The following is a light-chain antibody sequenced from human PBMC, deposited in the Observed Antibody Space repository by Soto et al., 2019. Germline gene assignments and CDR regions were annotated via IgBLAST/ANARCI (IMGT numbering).Light chain of an antibody. J-gene: IGKJ3*01. CDR3: QQYNNWPRT. CDR1: QSVSSK. CDR2: GAS. V-gene: IGKV3-15*01. Sequence: EIVMTQSPATLSVSPGERATLSCRASQSVSSKLGWYQQKPGQAPRPLIYGASIRATGIPARFSGSGSGTEFTLTISSLQSEDFAVYYCQQYNNWPRTFGPGTKVDIK.